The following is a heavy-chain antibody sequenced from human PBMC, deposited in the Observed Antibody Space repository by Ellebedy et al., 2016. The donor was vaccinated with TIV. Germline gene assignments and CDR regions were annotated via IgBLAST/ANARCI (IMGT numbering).Heavy chain of an antibody. CDR2: INSDGSST. CDR1: GFTFSSYW. D-gene: IGHD4-17*01. J-gene: IGHJ6*02. CDR3: AMTTVTTNYYYGMDV. V-gene: IGHV3-74*01. Sequence: GGSLRLSXAASGFTFSSYWMSWVRQAPGKGLEWVSRINSDGSSTSYADSVKGRFTISRDNAKNTLYLQMNSLRAEDTAVYYCAMTTVTTNYYYGMDVWGQGTTVTVSS.